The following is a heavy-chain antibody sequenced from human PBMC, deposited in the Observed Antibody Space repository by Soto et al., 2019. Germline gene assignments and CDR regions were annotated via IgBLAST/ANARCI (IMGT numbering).Heavy chain of an antibody. CDR2: IIPIFGTT. V-gene: IGHV1-69*15. CDR1: GGTFSNYA. J-gene: IGHJ5*02. D-gene: IGHD5-12*01. CDR3: AKDGGADGYFGNWLDP. Sequence: QVQLVQSGAEVKKPGSSVNVSCKASGGTFSNYAITWVRQAPGQGLEWVGRIIPIFGTTNVAQKFQGRVTITADESTTTANMELSGLRSYDTAVYYCAKDGGADGYFGNWLDPWGQGTLVTVSS.